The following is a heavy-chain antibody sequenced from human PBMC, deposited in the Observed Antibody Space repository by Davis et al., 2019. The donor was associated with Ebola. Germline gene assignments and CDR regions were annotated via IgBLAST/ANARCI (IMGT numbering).Heavy chain of an antibody. CDR3: ARITDGLRFLEWYYGMDV. CDR2: ISAYNGNT. D-gene: IGHD3-3*01. CDR1: GYTFTSYG. Sequence: ASVKVSCKASGYTFTSYGISWVRQAPGQGLEWMGWISAYNGNTNYAQKLQGRVTMTTDTSTSTAYMELRSLRSDDTAVYYCARITDGLRFLEWYYGMDVWGQGTTVTVSS. J-gene: IGHJ6*02. V-gene: IGHV1-18*01.